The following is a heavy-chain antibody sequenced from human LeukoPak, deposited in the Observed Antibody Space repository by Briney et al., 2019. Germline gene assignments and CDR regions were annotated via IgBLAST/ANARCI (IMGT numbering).Heavy chain of an antibody. CDR3: AREQWLVRGAYY. Sequence: ETLSLTCAVYGGSFSGYYWSWVRQAPGKGLEWVSAISGSGGSTYYADSVKGRFTISRDNSKNTLYLQMNSLRAEDTAVYYCAREQWLVRGAYYWGQGTLVTVSS. D-gene: IGHD6-19*01. V-gene: IGHV3-23*01. CDR2: ISGSGGST. J-gene: IGHJ4*02. CDR1: GGSFSGYY.